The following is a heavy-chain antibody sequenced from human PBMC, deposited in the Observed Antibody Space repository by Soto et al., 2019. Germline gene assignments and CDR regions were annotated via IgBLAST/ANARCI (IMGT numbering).Heavy chain of an antibody. CDR1: GYTFTSHD. Sequence: QVQLVQSGAEVKKPGASVKVSCKASGYTFTSHDISWVRQAPGQGLEWMGWISPYNGNTNYAQRLQGRVTMTADTSTSTAYMELRSLRSDDTAVYYCVRATRFYFDSSGQHYWGQGTLVTVSS. CDR2: ISPYNGNT. J-gene: IGHJ4*02. D-gene: IGHD3-22*01. CDR3: VRATRFYFDSSGQHY. V-gene: IGHV1-18*01.